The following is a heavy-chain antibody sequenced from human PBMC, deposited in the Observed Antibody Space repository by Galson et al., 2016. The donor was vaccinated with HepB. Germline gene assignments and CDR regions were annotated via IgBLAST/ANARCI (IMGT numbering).Heavy chain of an antibody. CDR1: GYTFTSYG. Sequence: SVKVSCKASGYTFTSYGISWVRQAPGQGLEWMGWISAYNDNTNYAQKVQGRVTMTTDTSTSTAYMELRSLRSDDTAVYYCARMAVAGTSVIFDYWGQGTLVIVSS. J-gene: IGHJ4*02. V-gene: IGHV1-18*01. D-gene: IGHD6-19*01. CDR2: ISAYNDNT. CDR3: ARMAVAGTSVIFDY.